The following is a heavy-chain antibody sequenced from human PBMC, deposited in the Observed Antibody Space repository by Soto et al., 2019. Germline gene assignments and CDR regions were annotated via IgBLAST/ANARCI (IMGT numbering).Heavy chain of an antibody. CDR3: ANPSGYYFGLGSHDEASDM. V-gene: IGHV3-30*18. CDR1: GFTFSTYS. Sequence: GSLRLSCAASGFTFSTYSMSWVRQAPGKGLQWVAGISKDGSKKYYADSVKGRFTISRDNSKKTLYLQMNSLRAEDTAVYYCANPSGYYFGLGSHDEASDMWGQGTVVTVSS. D-gene: IGHD3-9*01. J-gene: IGHJ3*02. CDR2: ISKDGSKK.